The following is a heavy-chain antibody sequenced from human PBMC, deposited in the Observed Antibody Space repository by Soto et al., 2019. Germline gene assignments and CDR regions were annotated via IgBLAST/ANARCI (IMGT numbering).Heavy chain of an antibody. Sequence: GGSLRHSCTASGFTFSYYDMHGVGQAAGKGLEWVSTIGAARDPYYTGPVKGRFTISRENARNSMFLQMNSVTVGDTAVYYCARAYTGRLPRRADYYYALDVWGQGTKVTVSS. CDR2: IGAARDP. CDR1: GFTFSYYD. V-gene: IGHV3-13*05. J-gene: IGHJ6*02. D-gene: IGHD2-15*01. CDR3: ARAYTGRLPRRADYYYALDV.